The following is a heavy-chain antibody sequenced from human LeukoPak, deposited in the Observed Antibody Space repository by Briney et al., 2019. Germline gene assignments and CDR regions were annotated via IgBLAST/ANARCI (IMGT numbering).Heavy chain of an antibody. J-gene: IGHJ4*02. D-gene: IGHD2-8*02. CDR1: GFTFSSYE. CDR2: IFPSGDEI. Sequence: GGSLRLSCAASGFTFSSYEMIWVRQPPGKGLEWVSSIFPSGDEIHYADSVRGRFTISRDNSKSTLSLQMNSLRAEDTAIYYCATYRQVLLPFESWGQGTLVTVSS. CDR3: ATYRQVLLPFES. V-gene: IGHV3-23*01.